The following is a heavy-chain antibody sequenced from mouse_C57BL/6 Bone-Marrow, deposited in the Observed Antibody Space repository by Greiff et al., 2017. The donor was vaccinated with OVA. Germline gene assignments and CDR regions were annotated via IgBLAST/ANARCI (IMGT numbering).Heavy chain of an antibody. CDR3: TTLLGTWFAY. CDR2: IDPENGDT. J-gene: IGHJ3*01. CDR1: GFNIKDDY. V-gene: IGHV14-4*01. Sequence: EVHLVESGAELVRPGASVKLSCTASGFNIKDDYMHWVKQRPEQGLEWIGWIDPENGDTEYASKFQGKATITADTSSNTAYLQLSSLTSEDTAVYYCTTLLGTWFAYWGQGTLVTVSA. D-gene: IGHD2-10*01.